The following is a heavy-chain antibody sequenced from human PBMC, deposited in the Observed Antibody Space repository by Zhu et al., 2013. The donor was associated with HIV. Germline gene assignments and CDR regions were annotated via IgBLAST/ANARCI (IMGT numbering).Heavy chain of an antibody. CDR1: GFTFSGSA. D-gene: IGHD2-21*02. CDR2: MRSKAKNYAT. J-gene: IGHJ4*02. V-gene: IGHV3-73*02. Sequence: VQLVESGGGLVQPGGSLKLSCAASGFTFSGSAIHWVRQASGKGLEWVGRMRSKAKNYATGYAASVKGRFTFSRDDSKNTAYLQMNSLKTEDTAVYYCTGRTDGGDPNFDYWGQGTLVTVSS. CDR3: TGRTDGGDPNFDY.